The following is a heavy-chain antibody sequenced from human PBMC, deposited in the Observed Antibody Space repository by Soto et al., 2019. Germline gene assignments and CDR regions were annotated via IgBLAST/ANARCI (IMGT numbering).Heavy chain of an antibody. J-gene: IGHJ5*02. CDR2: VYYNGNS. CDR3: ARVGIYQSALDP. V-gene: IGHV4-30-4*01. Sequence: SETLSLTCHVSGDSIRSGDYYWSWVRQPPGKGLEWIGYVYYNGNSYSVPSLESRVTMSADTSKNQFSLSLTSVTAADTALYFCARVGIYQSALDPRGQGTRGTVSS. CDR1: GDSIRSGDYY. D-gene: IGHD3-16*02.